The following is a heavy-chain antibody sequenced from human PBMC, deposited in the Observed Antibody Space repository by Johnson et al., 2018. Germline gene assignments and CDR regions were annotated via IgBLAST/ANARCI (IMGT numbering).Heavy chain of an antibody. CDR2: ISYDGSNK. Sequence: QVQLVESGGGVVQPGRSLRLSCAASGFTFSSYGMHWVRQAPGKGLEWVAVISYDGSNKSYADAAKGRFTISRDNSKNTRYLQRNHLRAEDTAVYYGAKDSIPASSSASAEDQHWGQGTLVTVSS. D-gene: IGHD6-6*01. V-gene: IGHV3-30*18. CDR3: AKDSIPASSSASAEDQH. J-gene: IGHJ1*01. CDR1: GFTFSSYG.